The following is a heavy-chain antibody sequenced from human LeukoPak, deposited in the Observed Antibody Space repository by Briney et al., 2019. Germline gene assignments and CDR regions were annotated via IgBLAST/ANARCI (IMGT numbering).Heavy chain of an antibody. D-gene: IGHD2-2*01. CDR2: IYYSGST. J-gene: IGHJ6*02. CDR1: GGPISSYY. Sequence: SETLSLTCTVSGGPISSYYWSWIRQPPGKGLEWIGYIYYSGSTNYNPSLKSRVTISVDTSKNQFSLKLSSVTAADTAVYYCARSRCSSTSCSRADYYYYGMDVWGQGTTVTVSS. V-gene: IGHV4-59*01. CDR3: ARSRCSSTSCSRADYYYYGMDV.